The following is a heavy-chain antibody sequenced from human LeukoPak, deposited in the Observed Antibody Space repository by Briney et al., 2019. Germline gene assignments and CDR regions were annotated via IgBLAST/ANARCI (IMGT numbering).Heavy chain of an antibody. V-gene: IGHV4-31*03. CDR3: ARGRRELKYAPDY. D-gene: IGHD2-2*01. J-gene: IGHJ4*02. Sequence: SQTLSLTCNVSGASMRSETHYWSWLRQHPGKGPEWIAYIYYTAGAFYNPSLESRVSISLDASENQFSLKLSSVTAADTAVYYCARGRRELKYAPDYWGQGTLVTVSS. CDR2: IYYTAGA. CDR1: GASMRSETHY.